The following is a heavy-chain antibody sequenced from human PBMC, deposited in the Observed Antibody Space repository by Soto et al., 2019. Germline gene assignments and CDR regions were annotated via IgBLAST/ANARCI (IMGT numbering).Heavy chain of an antibody. CDR3: ATMERLFDY. J-gene: IGHJ4*02. V-gene: IGHV3-30*03. D-gene: IGHD3-3*01. CDR1: GLTFSDYG. CDR2: ISYDGSDK. Sequence: QLQLVESGGGVVQPGRSLRLSCAASGLTFSDYGMHWVRQAPGTGLEWVAVISYDGSDKYYADSVKGRFTISRDNSKNRRYLQMNSLRAEDTAVYYCATMERLFDYWGQGTLVTVSS.